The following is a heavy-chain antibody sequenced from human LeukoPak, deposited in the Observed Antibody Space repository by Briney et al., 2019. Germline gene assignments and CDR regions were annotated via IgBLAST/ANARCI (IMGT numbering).Heavy chain of an antibody. CDR3: ARGSRSYRY. D-gene: IGHD1-26*01. CDR2: INHSGST. V-gene: IGHV4-34*01. J-gene: IGHJ4*02. CDR1: GGSFSGYY. Sequence: SETLSLTCAVYGGSFSGYYWSWIRQPPGKGLEWIGEINHSGSTNYNPSLKSRVTISVDTSKNQFSLKLSSVTAADTAVYYCARGSRSYRYWGQGTLVSVSS.